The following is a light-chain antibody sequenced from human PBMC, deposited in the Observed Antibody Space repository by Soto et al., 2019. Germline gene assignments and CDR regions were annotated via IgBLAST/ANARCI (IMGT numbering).Light chain of an antibody. V-gene: IGKV3-11*01. CDR1: QSVSSK. CDR2: SAS. J-gene: IGKJ5*01. Sequence: EIVFTQSPATLSLSPGQRATLSCRASQSVSSKLAWYQQRPGQAPRLLIHSASTRATGIPARFSGSGSGTDFTLTISSLEPEDFAVYYCQQRSNWPVTFGQGTRLEIK. CDR3: QQRSNWPVT.